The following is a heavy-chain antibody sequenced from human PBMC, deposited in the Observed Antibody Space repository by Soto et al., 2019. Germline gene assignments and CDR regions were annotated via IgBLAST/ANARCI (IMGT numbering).Heavy chain of an antibody. V-gene: IGHV4-31*03. CDR3: ARDDVYYDSSGYPVEYFQH. J-gene: IGHJ1*01. Sequence: PSETLSLTCTVSGGSISSGGYYWSWIRQHPGKGLEWIGYIYYSGSTYYNPSLKSRVTISVDTSKNQFSLKLSSVTAADTAVYYCARDDVYYDSSGYPVEYFQHWGQGTLVTVSS. CDR1: GGSISSGGYY. D-gene: IGHD3-22*01. CDR2: IYYSGST.